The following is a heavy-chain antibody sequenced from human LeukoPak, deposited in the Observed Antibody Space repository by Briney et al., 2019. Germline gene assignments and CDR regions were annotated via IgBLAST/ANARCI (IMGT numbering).Heavy chain of an antibody. CDR2: ISKNGKTT. V-gene: IGHV3-23*01. CDR3: AKDHDNTDYYYYFDS. J-gene: IGHJ4*02. CDR1: GFNFNAYA. Sequence: PGGSLRISCAASGFNFNAYAMTWVRQAPGKGLEWVSSISKNGKTTFYKDSVKGRFTISRDNSKDTLHLQMDRLRAEDTALYFCAKDHDNTDYYYYFDSWGPGTLVTVPS. D-gene: IGHD2-21*02.